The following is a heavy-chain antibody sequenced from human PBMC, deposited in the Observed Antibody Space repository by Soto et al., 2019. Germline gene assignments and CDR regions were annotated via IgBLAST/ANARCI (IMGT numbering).Heavy chain of an antibody. Sequence: QVQLVQSGAEVKKPGASVKVSCKASGYTFTSYGISWVRQAPGQGLEWMGWINPYNGNTNYAQKLQGRVTMTTDTSTNRAYMELRCLTSDDTAVYYGARDWFGVDYCGQGTLVTVSS. D-gene: IGHD3-16*01. CDR3: ARDWFGVDY. CDR1: GYTFTSYG. J-gene: IGHJ4*02. V-gene: IGHV1-18*01. CDR2: INPYNGNT.